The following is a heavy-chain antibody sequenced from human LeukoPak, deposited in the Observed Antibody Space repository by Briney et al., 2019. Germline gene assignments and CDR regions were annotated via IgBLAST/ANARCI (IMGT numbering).Heavy chain of an antibody. D-gene: IGHD3-16*02. V-gene: IGHV1-8*02. CDR1: GYTFTSYD. CDR2: MNPNSGNT. CDR3: ARDNSVGDIAWWFDP. J-gene: IGHJ5*02. Sequence: ASVKVSCKASGYTFTSYDINWVRQATGQGLEWMGWMNPNSGNTGYAQKVQGRVTMTRDMSTSTDYMELSSLRSEDTAIYYCARDNSVGDIAWWFDPWDQGTLVTVSS.